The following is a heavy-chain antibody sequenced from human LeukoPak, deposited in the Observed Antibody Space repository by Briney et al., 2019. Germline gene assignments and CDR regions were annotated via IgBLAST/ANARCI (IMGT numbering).Heavy chain of an antibody. J-gene: IGHJ4*02. V-gene: IGHV3-74*01. D-gene: IGHD6-13*01. Sequence: PGGSLRLSCAASGFTFSSYEMNWVRQAPGKGLVWVSRINSDGSSTSYADSVKGRFTISRDNAKNTLYLQMNSLRAEDTAVYYCASYYAAAGTDWGQGTLVTVSS. CDR2: INSDGSST. CDR1: GFTFSSYE. CDR3: ASYYAAAGTD.